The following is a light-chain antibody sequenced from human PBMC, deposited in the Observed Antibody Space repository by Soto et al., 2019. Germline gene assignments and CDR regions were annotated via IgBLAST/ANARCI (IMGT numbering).Light chain of an antibody. V-gene: IGLV2-14*03. Sequence: QSALTQPASVSGSPAQSIAISCTGTSSDVGAYDFVSWYQQQPDKAPKLLIYEVSNRRSGVSDRFSGSKSVNTAPLTISGLQAEDEADYYCRSHTTSNTRVFGTRTKVTVL. J-gene: IGLJ1*01. CDR2: EVS. CDR1: SSDVGAYDF. CDR3: RSHTTSNTRV.